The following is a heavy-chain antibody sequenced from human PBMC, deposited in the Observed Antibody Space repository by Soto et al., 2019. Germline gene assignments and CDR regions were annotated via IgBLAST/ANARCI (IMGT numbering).Heavy chain of an antibody. Sequence: QVQLQQWGAGLLKPSETLSLTCAVYGGSFSGYYWSWIRQPPGKGLEWIGEINHSGSTNYNPSLKSRVTLSLDTSKNQFSLNLSSVIAADTAVYYCARGFPESGSYQRSLWSPHSPKTIDFWGQGTLVTVSS. CDR2: INHSGST. CDR3: ARGFPESGSYQRSLWSPHSPKTIDF. D-gene: IGHD6-6*01. CDR1: GGSFSGYY. V-gene: IGHV4-34*01. J-gene: IGHJ4*02.